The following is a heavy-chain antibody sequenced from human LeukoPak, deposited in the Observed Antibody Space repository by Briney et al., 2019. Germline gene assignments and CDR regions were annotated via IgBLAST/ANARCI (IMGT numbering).Heavy chain of an antibody. D-gene: IGHD2-2*01. CDR1: GYTFTNYY. J-gene: IGHJ3*02. Sequence: ASVKVSCKASGYTFTNYYMHWVRQAPGQGLEWMGIINPSGGSTSYAQKFQGRVTMTRDTSTTTVYMELSSLRSEDTAVYYCARGGPAGDFIVVAPTNNAFDIWGQGTMVTVSS. V-gene: IGHV1-46*01. CDR2: INPSGGST. CDR3: ARGGPAGDFIVVAPTNNAFDI.